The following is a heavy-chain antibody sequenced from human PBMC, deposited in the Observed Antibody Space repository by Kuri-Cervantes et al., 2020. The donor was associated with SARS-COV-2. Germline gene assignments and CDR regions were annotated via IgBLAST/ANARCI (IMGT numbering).Heavy chain of an antibody. CDR1: GVSFRGYY. J-gene: IGHJ4*02. V-gene: IGHV4-34*01. Sequence: GSLRLSCTFSGVSFRGYYWSWIRQPPGKGLEWIGEIHGSGGATYNSSLKSRVTLSVDASKNQFSLRLTSMTAADTAVYYCGSPAGGYKSGFDSLGFWGQGTLVTVSS. CDR2: IHGSGGA. CDR3: GSPAGGYKSGFDSLGF. D-gene: IGHD5-18*01.